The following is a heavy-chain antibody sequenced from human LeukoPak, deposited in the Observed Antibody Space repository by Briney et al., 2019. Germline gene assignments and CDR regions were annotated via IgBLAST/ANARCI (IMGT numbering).Heavy chain of an antibody. CDR1: GYTFTSYY. J-gene: IGHJ5*02. D-gene: IGHD3-10*01. CDR2: INPSGGST. Sequence: ASVKVSCKASGYTFTSYYMHWVRQAPGQGLEWMGIINPSGGSTSYAQKLQGRVTMTRDTSTSTVYMELSSLRSEDTAVYYCARETSITMVRGVSNPWGQGTLVTVSS. V-gene: IGHV1-46*01. CDR3: ARETSITMVRGVSNP.